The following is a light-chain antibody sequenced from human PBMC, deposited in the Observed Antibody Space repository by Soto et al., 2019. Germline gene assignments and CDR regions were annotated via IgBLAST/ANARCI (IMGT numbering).Light chain of an antibody. CDR3: SSYTSSSTPVYV. Sequence: QSALTQPASVSGSPGQSITISCTGTSSDVGGYNYVSWYQQHPGKAPKLMIYDVSNRPSGVSNRFSGSKSGNTASLTIPGLQAEDEADYYCSSYTSSSTPVYVFGTGTQLTVL. V-gene: IGLV2-14*01. CDR1: SSDVGGYNY. CDR2: DVS. J-gene: IGLJ1*01.